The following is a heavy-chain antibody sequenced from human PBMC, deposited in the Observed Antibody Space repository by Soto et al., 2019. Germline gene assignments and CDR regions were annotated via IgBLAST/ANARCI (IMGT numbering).Heavy chain of an antibody. Sequence: SAPKLVNAKQTLTLTCSFPGFSLNPGGLGAGRIRQPPGKALQRLALIYWDGDKRYSPSLQIRLSITKDTSNDQVVLTMTNMDPVDTATYYCVHSRCGGDCLRSYSSHYHHGMDVLGQGTTVTGSS. V-gene: IGHV2-5*02. CDR1: GFSLNPGGLG. CDR2: IYWDGDK. CDR3: VHSRCGGDCLRSYSSHYHHGMDV. D-gene: IGHD2-21*02. J-gene: IGHJ6*02.